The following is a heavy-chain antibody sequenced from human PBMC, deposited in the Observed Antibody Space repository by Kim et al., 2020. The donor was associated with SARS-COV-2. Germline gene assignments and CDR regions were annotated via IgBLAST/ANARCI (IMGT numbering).Heavy chain of an antibody. CDR1: GFTFGDYA. Sequence: GGSLRLSCTASGFTFGDYAMSWFRQAPGKGLEWVGFIRSKAYGGTTEYAASVKGRFTISRDDSKSIAYLQMNSLKTEDTAVYYCTRDGIVGATTGAFDIWGQGTMVTVSS. J-gene: IGHJ3*02. V-gene: IGHV3-49*03. D-gene: IGHD1-26*01. CDR2: IRSKAYGGTT. CDR3: TRDGIVGATTGAFDI.